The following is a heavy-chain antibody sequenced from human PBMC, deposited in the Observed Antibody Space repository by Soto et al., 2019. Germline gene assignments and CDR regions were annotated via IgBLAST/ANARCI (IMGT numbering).Heavy chain of an antibody. CDR1: GGSVSSGSYF. V-gene: IGHV4-61*01. D-gene: IGHD3-10*01. CDR3: ARDRGLLWFGTDY. J-gene: IGHJ4*02. CDR2: IYYSGST. Sequence: TLSLTCTVSGGSVSSGSYFWSWIRQPPGKGLEWIGYIYYSGSTNYNPSLKSRLTISLDTSKNQFSLKLSSVTAADTAVYYCARDRGLLWFGTDYWGQGTLVTVSS.